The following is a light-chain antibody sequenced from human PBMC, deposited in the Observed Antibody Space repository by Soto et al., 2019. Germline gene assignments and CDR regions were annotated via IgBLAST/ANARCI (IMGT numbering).Light chain of an antibody. CDR2: TNN. J-gene: IGLJ1*01. CDR1: SSNIGTNS. Sequence: ASGSPWVGALIIKKKSSSNIGTNSVNWYQQLPGTAPKLLIYTNNQRPSGVPDRFSGSKSGTSASLAVSGLQSEDEADYYCAAWDDSLNGYVFGTGTKVTVL. CDR3: AAWDDSLNGYV. V-gene: IGLV1-44*01.